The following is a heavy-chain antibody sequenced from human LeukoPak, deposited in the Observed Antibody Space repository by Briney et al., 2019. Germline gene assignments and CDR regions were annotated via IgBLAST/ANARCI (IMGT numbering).Heavy chain of an antibody. J-gene: IGHJ5*02. D-gene: IGHD3-9*01. Sequence: ASVKVSCKASGYTFTGYYMHWVRQAPGQGLEWMGWINPNRGGTNYAQKFQGRVTMTRDTSISTAYMELSRLRSDDTAVYYCARNYDILDWFDPWGQGTLVTVSS. CDR3: ARNYDILDWFDP. CDR1: GYTFTGYY. CDR2: INPNRGGT. V-gene: IGHV1-2*02.